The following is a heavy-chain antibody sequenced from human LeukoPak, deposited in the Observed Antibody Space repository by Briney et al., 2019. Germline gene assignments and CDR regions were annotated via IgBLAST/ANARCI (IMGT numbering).Heavy chain of an antibody. D-gene: IGHD2-15*01. CDR2: IIDSGST. CDR1: GGSISSGYW. Sequence: SETLSLTCAVSGGSISSGYWWTWVRQPPMKGLEWIGEIIDSGSTNYNPSLKGRITISLDKTKNQFSLNVNSVTAADTAVYYCATYGPTSGGYTFEYWGQGILVTVSS. CDR3: ATYGPTSGGYTFEY. V-gene: IGHV4-4*02. J-gene: IGHJ4*02.